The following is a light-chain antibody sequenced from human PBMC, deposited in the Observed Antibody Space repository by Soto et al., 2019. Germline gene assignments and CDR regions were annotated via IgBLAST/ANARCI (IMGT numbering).Light chain of an antibody. J-gene: IGLJ1*01. Sequence: QSGLTQPPSASGSPGQSVTISCTGTSSDVGGYDYVSWYQQHPGKAPKLMIYEVTIRPSGVSDRFSGSKSGNTASLTVSGLQAEDEADYYCSSYTGGNPSYVFGTGTKVTV. CDR2: EVT. CDR3: SSYTGGNPSYV. CDR1: SSDVGGYDY. V-gene: IGLV2-8*01.